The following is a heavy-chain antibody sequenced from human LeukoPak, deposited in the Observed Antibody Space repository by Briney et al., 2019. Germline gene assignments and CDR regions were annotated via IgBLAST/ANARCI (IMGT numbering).Heavy chain of an antibody. CDR3: TSTTYYYGSGSSFLGY. Sequence: QPGGSLRLSCAASGFTFSGSAMHWVRQASGKGLEWVGRIRSKANSYATAYAASVKGRFTISRDDSKNTAYLQMNSPKTEDTAVYYCTSTTYYYGSGSSFLGYWGQGTLVTVSS. CDR2: IRSKANSYAT. J-gene: IGHJ4*02. V-gene: IGHV3-73*01. CDR1: GFTFSGSA. D-gene: IGHD3-10*01.